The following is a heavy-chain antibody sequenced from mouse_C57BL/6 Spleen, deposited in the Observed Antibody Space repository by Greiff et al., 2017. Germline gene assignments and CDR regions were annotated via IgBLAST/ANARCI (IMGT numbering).Heavy chain of an antibody. CDR3: ARSGGWLGGYFDV. V-gene: IGHV1-76*01. Sequence: QVQLQQSGAELVRPGASVKLSCKASGYTFTDYYINWVKQRPGQGLEWIARIYPGSGNTYYNEKFKGKATLTAEKSSSTAYMQLSSLTSEDSAVYVCARSGGWLGGYFDVWGTGTTVTVSS. CDR2: IYPGSGNT. J-gene: IGHJ1*03. CDR1: GYTFTDYY. D-gene: IGHD2-3*01.